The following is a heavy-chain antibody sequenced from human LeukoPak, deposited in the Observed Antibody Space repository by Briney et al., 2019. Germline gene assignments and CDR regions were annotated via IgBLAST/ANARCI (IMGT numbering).Heavy chain of an antibody. CDR3: ASLSEYCSAGSCYLGWFDP. V-gene: IGHV4-59*01. Sequence: SETLSLTCSVSGGSISSYYWSWIRQPPGKGLEWIGYMYYSGSTNYNPSLKSRVTMSVDTSKNQFSLKLNSVTAADTAVYYCASLSEYCSAGSCYLGWFDPWGQGTLVTVSS. D-gene: IGHD2-15*01. J-gene: IGHJ5*02. CDR2: MYYSGST. CDR1: GGSISSYY.